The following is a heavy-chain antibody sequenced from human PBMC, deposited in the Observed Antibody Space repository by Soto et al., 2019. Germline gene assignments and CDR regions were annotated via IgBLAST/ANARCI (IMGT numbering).Heavy chain of an antibody. CDR3: ARAQFYSGSGNYHNLMFDP. CDR1: GGSISAAGYS. D-gene: IGHD3-10*01. J-gene: IGHJ5*02. CDR2: IYHSWTF. Sequence: SETLSLTCSVSGGSISAAGYSWSWIRQPPWGGLEWVCYIYHSWTFLHNPSLKTRLTMSLDSSNNQFSLTLNSVTAADTAVYYCARAQFYSGSGNYHNLMFDPWGQGTQVTVSS. V-gene: IGHV4-30-2*01.